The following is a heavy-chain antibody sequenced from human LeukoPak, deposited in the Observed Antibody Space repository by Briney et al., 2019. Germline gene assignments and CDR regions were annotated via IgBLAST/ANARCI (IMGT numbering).Heavy chain of an antibody. CDR3: ARDYD. CDR1: GFTFSSHW. CDR2: IRQDGSAK. V-gene: IGHV3-7*04. J-gene: IGHJ4*02. Sequence: GGSLRLSCAASGFTFSSHWMSWVRQAPGKGLEWVANIRQDGSAKDYVDSVKGRFTISRGNAKNSVYLQMNSLRAEDTAVYYCARDYDWGQGTLVTVSS. D-gene: IGHD3-16*01.